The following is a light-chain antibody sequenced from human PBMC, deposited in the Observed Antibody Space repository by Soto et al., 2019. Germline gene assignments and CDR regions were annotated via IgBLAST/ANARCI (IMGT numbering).Light chain of an antibody. CDR3: QQYTGYSRT. Sequence: IQVTLSHSTLYTSLESRVTIPRRASQSISDSLAWYQQKPGKAPFLLISDASNLERGVASRFSGSGSGTEFTLTISSMQPDDFATYYCQQYTGYSRTFGQGTKVDI. CDR2: DAS. V-gene: IGKV1-5*01. J-gene: IGKJ1*01. CDR1: QSISDS.